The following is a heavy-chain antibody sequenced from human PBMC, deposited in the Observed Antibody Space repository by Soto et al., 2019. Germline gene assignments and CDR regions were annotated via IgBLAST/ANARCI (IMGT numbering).Heavy chain of an antibody. Sequence: GSLRLSCAASGFTFSSYAMSWVRQAPGKGLEWVSAISGSGGSTYYADSVKGRFTISRDNSKNTLYLQMNSLRAEDTAVYYCAKDQGDKGYSSSWYGHWGQGTLVTVSS. D-gene: IGHD6-13*01. J-gene: IGHJ4*02. V-gene: IGHV3-23*01. CDR3: AKDQGDKGYSSSWYGH. CDR2: ISGSGGST. CDR1: GFTFSSYA.